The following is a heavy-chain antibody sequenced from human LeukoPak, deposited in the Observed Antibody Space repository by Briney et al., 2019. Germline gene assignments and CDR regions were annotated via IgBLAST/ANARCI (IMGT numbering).Heavy chain of an antibody. V-gene: IGHV3-74*01. CDR2: ISHDGII. CDR1: GFTFSSYV. Sequence: GGSLRLSCETAGFTFSSYVMHWVRRTPGKGLVWVSRISHDGIISYADPVKGRFIISRDNAKNTLILQMNSLRVEDTAVYYCARDWVYKIDYWGRGTLVTVSS. D-gene: IGHD5-24*01. CDR3: ARDWVYKIDY. J-gene: IGHJ4*02.